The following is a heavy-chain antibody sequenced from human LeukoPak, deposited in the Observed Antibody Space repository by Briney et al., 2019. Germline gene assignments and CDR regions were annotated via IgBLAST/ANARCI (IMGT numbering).Heavy chain of an antibody. D-gene: IGHD4-11*01. V-gene: IGHV3-33*06. CDR3: AKDAQRGFDYSNSLEY. CDR1: KFTFSHYG. Sequence: GGSLRLSCAAAKFTFSHYGMHWVRQAPGEGLEWVAVIWSDGSNQYHADSVKGRFTISRDNSKNTVYLQMNSLRVEDTGVYYCAKDAQRGFDYSNSLEYWGQGVLVTVSS. J-gene: IGHJ4*02. CDR2: IWSDGSNQ.